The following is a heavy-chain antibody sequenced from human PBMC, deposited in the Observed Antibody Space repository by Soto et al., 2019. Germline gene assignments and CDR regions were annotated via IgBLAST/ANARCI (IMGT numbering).Heavy chain of an antibody. CDR1: RGSVSSGSYS. V-gene: IGHV4-61*01. D-gene: IGHD3-16*02. CDR2: IYYSGST. J-gene: IGHJ4*02. Sequence: PSETLSLTCTASRGSVSSGSYSWSWIRQPPGKGLEWIGNIYYSGSTNYNTSLKSRVTISVDTSKNQFSLKLSSVTAADTAVYYCAGSIREGLGELSLRFYFDYCGQGSLVTVSS. CDR3: AGSIREGLGELSLRFYFDY.